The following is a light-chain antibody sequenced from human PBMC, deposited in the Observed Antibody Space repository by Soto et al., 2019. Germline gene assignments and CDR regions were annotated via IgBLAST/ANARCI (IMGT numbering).Light chain of an antibody. CDR3: CSYAGSSTYVV. J-gene: IGLJ2*01. CDR1: SSDVGSYNL. CDR2: EVS. V-gene: IGLV2-23*02. Sequence: QSVLTQPASVSGSPGQSITISCTGTSSDVGSYNLVSWYQQHPGKAPKLMIYEVSKRPSGVSNRFSGSKSGNTACLTISGLQAEYEADYYCCSYAGSSTYVVFGGGTKVTVL.